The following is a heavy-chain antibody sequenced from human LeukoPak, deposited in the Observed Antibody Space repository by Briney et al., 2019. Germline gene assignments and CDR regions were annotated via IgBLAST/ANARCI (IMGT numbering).Heavy chain of an antibody. CDR2: IRHDGSIK. D-gene: IGHD4-17*01. CDR1: GFSFSNFA. Sequence: GGSLRLSCAASGFSFSNFAMNWVRRAPGKGLEWVAFIRHDGSIKYYADSVKGRFTISRDNAKNSLYLQMNSLRAEDTAVYYCARVRTDDKDAFDIWGQGTMVTVSS. V-gene: IGHV3-30*02. J-gene: IGHJ3*02. CDR3: ARVRTDDKDAFDI.